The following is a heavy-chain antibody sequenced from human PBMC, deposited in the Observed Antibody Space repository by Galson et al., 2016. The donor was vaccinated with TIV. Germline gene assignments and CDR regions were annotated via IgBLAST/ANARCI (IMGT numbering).Heavy chain of an antibody. CDR1: GYTFSNYG. D-gene: IGHD3-22*01. CDR3: ARDRGSMTMILVIDYYYGMDV. J-gene: IGHJ6*02. CDR2: ISAFDGNT. Sequence: SVKVSCKASGYTFSNYGVSWVRQAPGQGLEWMGWISAFDGNTHYTQTPQGRVSMTTDTSTSTAYMELRSLRSDDTAIYYCARDRGSMTMILVIDYYYGMDVWGQGTTVTVSS. V-gene: IGHV1-18*04.